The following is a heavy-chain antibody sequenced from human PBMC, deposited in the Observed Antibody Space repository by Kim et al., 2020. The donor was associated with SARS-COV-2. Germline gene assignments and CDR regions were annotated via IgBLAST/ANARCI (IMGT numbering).Heavy chain of an antibody. Sequence: KYYADVVKGRFTIAREHSKTPLYLQMNGLGADDTAVYYCARDRGGGYFDYWGQGALVTVSS. D-gene: IGHD3-10*01. J-gene: IGHJ4*02. CDR2: K. V-gene: IGHV3-33*01. CDR3: ARDRGGGYFDY.